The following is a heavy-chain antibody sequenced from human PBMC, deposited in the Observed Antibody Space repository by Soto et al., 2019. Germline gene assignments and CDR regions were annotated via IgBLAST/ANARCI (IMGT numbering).Heavy chain of an antibody. J-gene: IGHJ6*02. Sequence: QVQLVQSGAEVKKPGSSVKVSCKASGGTFSRYAFIWVRQAPGQGLECMGGLVPSYGTRGFAQKLQGRLTIPADEPTRTACMELSSLRSEDTAVYYCARDLDYYGSGSHYYYGMGVWGQGATVTVSS. CDR1: GGTFSRYA. V-gene: IGHV1-69*01. D-gene: IGHD3-10*01. CDR3: ARDLDYYGSGSHYYYGMGV. CDR2: LVPSYGTR.